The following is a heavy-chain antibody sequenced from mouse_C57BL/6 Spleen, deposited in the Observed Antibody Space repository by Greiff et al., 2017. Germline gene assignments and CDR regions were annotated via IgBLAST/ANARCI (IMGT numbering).Heavy chain of an antibody. J-gene: IGHJ2*01. Sequence: VQLKESGGGLVQPGGSLSLSCAASGFTFTDYYMSWVRQPPGKALEWLGFIRNKANGYTTEYSASVKGRFTISRDNSQSILYLQMNALGAEDSATYYCARYMGGGFDYWGQGTTLTVSS. CDR2: IRNKANGYTT. V-gene: IGHV7-3*01. CDR1: GFTFTDYY. CDR3: ARYMGGGFDY.